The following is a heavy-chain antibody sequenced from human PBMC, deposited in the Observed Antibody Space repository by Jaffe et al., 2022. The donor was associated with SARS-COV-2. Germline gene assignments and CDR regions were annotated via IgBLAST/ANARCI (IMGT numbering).Heavy chain of an antibody. D-gene: IGHD6-25*01. V-gene: IGHV3-23*01. CDR3: AILWGQRNNMDV. CDR1: GFTFGSYG. Sequence: EVQLLESGGGLVQPGESLRLSCAGSGFTFGSYGMSWVRQAPGKGLEWVSSAGAGGGTYYPDSVKGRFTISRDNSKNTLFLQMNSLRAEDTAVYYCAILWGQRNNMDVWGQGTTVTVSS. CDR2: SAGAGGGT. J-gene: IGHJ6*02.